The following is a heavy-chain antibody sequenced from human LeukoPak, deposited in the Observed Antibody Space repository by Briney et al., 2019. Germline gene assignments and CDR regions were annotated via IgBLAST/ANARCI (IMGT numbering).Heavy chain of an antibody. Sequence: GGSLRLSCAASGFTFSSYWMSWVRQAPGKGLEWVANIKQDGSEKYYVDSVKGRFTISRDNAKNSLYLQMNSLRAEDTAVYYCARVAALYYYYYMDVWGKGTTVTISS. CDR2: IKQDGSEK. J-gene: IGHJ6*03. CDR3: ARVAALYYYYYMDV. CDR1: GFTFSSYW. V-gene: IGHV3-7*01.